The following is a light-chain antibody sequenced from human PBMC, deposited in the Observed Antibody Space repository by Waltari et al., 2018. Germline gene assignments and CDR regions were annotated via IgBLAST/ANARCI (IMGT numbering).Light chain of an antibody. J-gene: IGKJ1*01. CDR1: QGVCKY. CDR2: HAA. Sequence: EVVLTQSPGTLCFSPGEGAPPPCRASQGVCKYLAWYPQRPGQAPRLLSYHAAIRATGIPDRFSGSGSETDFSLTISRLEPEDFAVYYCQKYRSLPATFGQGTKVEI. CDR3: QKYRSLPAT. V-gene: IGKV3-20*01.